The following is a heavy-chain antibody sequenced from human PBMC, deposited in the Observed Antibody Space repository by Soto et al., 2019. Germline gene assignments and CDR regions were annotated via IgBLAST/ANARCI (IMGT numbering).Heavy chain of an antibody. J-gene: IGHJ4*02. D-gene: IGHD3-3*01. V-gene: IGHV3-23*01. Sequence: PGGSLRLSCAASGFTFSSYAMVWVRQAPGKGLEWVSTITANSGSTAYGDSVKGRFTISRDNSKSTLYLQMNSLRVEDTAAYYCAKSPEWPNRYFDYRGQGTLVTVSS. CDR1: GFTFSSYA. CDR2: ITANSGST. CDR3: AKSPEWPNRYFDY.